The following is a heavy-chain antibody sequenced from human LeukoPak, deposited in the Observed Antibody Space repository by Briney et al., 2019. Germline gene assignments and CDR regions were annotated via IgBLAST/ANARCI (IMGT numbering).Heavy chain of an antibody. Sequence: SETLSLTCAVYGGSFSGYYWSWIRQPPGKGLEWIGEINHSGSTSYNPSLKSRVTISVDTSKNQFSLKLSSVTAADTAVYYCARRGTTVTFFDYWGQGTLVTVSS. CDR3: ARRGTTVTFFDY. J-gene: IGHJ4*02. CDR2: INHSGST. D-gene: IGHD4-17*01. V-gene: IGHV4-34*01. CDR1: GGSFSGYY.